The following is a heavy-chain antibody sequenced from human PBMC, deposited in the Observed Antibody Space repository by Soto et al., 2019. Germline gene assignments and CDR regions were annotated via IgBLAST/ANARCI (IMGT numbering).Heavy chain of an antibody. D-gene: IGHD3-16*01. J-gene: IGHJ4*02. CDR2: IYSGGST. CDR1: GFTVSSNY. CDR3: ARDPGGVAWGY. Sequence: EVQLVESGGGLVQPGGSLRLSCAASGFTVSSNYMSWVRHAPGKGLEWVSVIYSGGSTYYADSVKGRFTISRDNSKNTLYLQMNSLRAEDTAVYYCARDPGGVAWGYWGQGTLVTVSS. V-gene: IGHV3-66*01.